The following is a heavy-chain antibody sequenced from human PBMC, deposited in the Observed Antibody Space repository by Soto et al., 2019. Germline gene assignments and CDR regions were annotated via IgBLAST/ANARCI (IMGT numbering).Heavy chain of an antibody. J-gene: IGHJ5*02. CDR3: AKDRYCSSTSCSALNS. CDR1: GFTFASYS. D-gene: IGHD2-2*01. V-gene: IGHV3-23*01. CDR2: ISGRAGNT. Sequence: EGSLRLSCGASGFTFASYSMTWVNQDPGKGLEWVSVISGRAGNTYYADSVKGRFTISRDNSKNTLYLYMGSLRAEDTALYYCAKDRYCSSTSCSALNSWGQGTLVTVS.